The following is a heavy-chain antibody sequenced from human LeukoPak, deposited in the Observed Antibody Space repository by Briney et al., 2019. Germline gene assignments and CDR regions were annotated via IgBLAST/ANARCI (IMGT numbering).Heavy chain of an antibody. D-gene: IGHD2/OR15-2a*01. CDR3: TTVSHFYL. CDR1: GFTFRDAW. V-gene: IGHV3-15*01. CDR2: IQDGGTT. Sequence: PGGSLRLSCAASGFTFRDAWLRSVRQAPGKGLEWIGRIQDGGTTDYAAPVKGRFTISRDDSKATLYLQMNSLKTEDTAIYYCTTVSHFYLGGQGTLVTVSS. J-gene: IGHJ4*02.